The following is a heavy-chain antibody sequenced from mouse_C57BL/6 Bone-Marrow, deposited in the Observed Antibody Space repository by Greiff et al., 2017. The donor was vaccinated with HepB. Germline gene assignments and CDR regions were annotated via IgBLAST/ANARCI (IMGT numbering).Heavy chain of an antibody. D-gene: IGHD2-4*01. CDR3: ARGGVYYDYDAWYFGV. CDR1: GYAFTNYL. V-gene: IGHV1-54*01. CDR2: INPGSGGT. Sequence: QVQLKQSGAELVRPGTSVKVSCKASGYAFTNYLIEWVKQRPGQGLEWIGVINPGSGGTNYNEKFKGKATLTADKSSSTAYMQLSSLTSEDSAVYCCARGGVYYDYDAWYFGVWGTGTTVTVSS. J-gene: IGHJ1*03.